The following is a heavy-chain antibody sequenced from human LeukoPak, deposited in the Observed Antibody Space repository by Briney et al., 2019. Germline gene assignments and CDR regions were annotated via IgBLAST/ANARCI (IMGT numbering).Heavy chain of an antibody. J-gene: IGHJ4*02. V-gene: IGHV1-69*05. CDR1: GGTFSIYA. CDR2: IIPIFGTA. Sequence: SVKVSCKASGGTFSIYAISWVRQAPGQGLEWMGGIIPIFGTANYAQKFQGRVTITTDESTSTAYMELSSLRSEDTAVYYCARVRSGSYSRYYFDYWGQGTLVTVSS. CDR3: ARVRSGSYSRYYFDY. D-gene: IGHD1-26*01.